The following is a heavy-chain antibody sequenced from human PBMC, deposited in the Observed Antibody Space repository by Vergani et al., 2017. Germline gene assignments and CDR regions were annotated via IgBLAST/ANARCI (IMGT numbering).Heavy chain of an antibody. CDR2: IYTSGST. Sequence: QVQLQESGPGLVKPSQTLSLTCTVSGGPISSGGYYWSWIRQPAGKGLEWIGRIYTSGSTNYNPSLKSRVTMSVDTSKNQFSLKLSSVTAADTAVYYCSRERTYDYGYYAPQRYYYGMDVWGQGTTVTVSS. J-gene: IGHJ6*02. CDR3: SRERTYDYGYYAPQRYYYGMDV. CDR1: GGPISSGGYY. D-gene: IGHD4-17*01. V-gene: IGHV4-61*02.